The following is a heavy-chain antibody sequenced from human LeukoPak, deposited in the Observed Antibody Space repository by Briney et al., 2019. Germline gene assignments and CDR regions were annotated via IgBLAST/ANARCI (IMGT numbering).Heavy chain of an antibody. CDR1: GYTFTSYA. D-gene: IGHD1-20*01. Sequence: ASVKVSCKASGYTFTSYAMHWVRQAPGQRLEWMGWISAYNGNTNYAQKFQGRVTMTRNTSISTAYMELSSLRSEDTAVYYCARGFGITGTTYDFYWGQGTLVTVSS. CDR2: ISAYNGNT. V-gene: IGHV1-3*01. J-gene: IGHJ4*02. CDR3: ARGFGITGTTYDFY.